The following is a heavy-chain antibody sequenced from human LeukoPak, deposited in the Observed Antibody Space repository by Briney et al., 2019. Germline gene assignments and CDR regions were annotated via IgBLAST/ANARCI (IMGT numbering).Heavy chain of an antibody. CDR3: ARGSGYFHY. CDR2: IYYTGST. CDR1: GGSISSYY. Sequence: SETLSLTCTVSGGSISSYYWSWIRQPPGKGLEWIGSIYYTGSTNYSPSLRSRVTISVDTSKNQFSLNLNSVTAADTAAYYCARGSGYFHYWGQGTLVTVSS. J-gene: IGHJ4*02. V-gene: IGHV4-59*01. D-gene: IGHD3-22*01.